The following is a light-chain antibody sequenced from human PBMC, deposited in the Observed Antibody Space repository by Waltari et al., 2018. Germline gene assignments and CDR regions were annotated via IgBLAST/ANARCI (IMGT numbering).Light chain of an antibody. CDR3: SSDAVSNNFYD. V-gene: IGLV2-8*01. CDR2: EVS. J-gene: IGLJ1*01. Sequence: QSALTQPPSASGSPGQSVTISCTGTGSGGSVSWYQQLPGKAPKLLIYEVSKRPSGVPELFSGSKSGNTASLTVSGLQAEDEGDYYCSSDAVSNNFYDFGSGTKVTVL. CDR1: GSGGS.